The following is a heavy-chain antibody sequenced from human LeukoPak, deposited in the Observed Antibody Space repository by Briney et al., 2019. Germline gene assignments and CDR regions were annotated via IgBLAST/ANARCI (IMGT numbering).Heavy chain of an antibody. CDR2: IYTSGST. J-gene: IGHJ4*02. Sequence: PSETLSLTCTVSGGSISSYYWSWIRQPAGKGLEWIGRIYTSGSTNYNPSLKSRVTMSVDTSKNQFSLKLSSVTAADTAVYYCARVLSDSSSWYSPPYYFDYWGQGTLVTVSS. CDR1: GGSISSYY. CDR3: ARVLSDSSSWYSPPYYFDY. V-gene: IGHV4-4*07. D-gene: IGHD6-13*01.